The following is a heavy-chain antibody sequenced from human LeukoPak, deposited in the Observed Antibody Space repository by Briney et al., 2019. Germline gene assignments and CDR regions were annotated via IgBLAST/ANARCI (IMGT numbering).Heavy chain of an antibody. CDR1: GGSISSGGYY. Sequence: SETLSLTCTVSGGSISSGGYYWSWIRQHPGKGLEWIGYIYYSGSTCYNPSLKSRVAISVDTSKNQFSLKLSSVTAADTAVYYCARGGTAMVWDWFDPWGQGTLVTVSS. CDR3: ARGGTAMVWDWFDP. V-gene: IGHV4-31*03. D-gene: IGHD5-18*01. CDR2: IYYSGST. J-gene: IGHJ5*02.